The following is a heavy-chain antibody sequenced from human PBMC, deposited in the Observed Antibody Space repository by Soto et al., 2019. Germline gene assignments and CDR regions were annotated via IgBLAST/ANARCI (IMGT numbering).Heavy chain of an antibody. CDR3: VIDGSTGWHFDS. Sequence: PGGSLRPSCEASGFTLSSYWMSWIRQAPGRGLEWVANTRQDGGQSYLVDSVQGRFTISRDNAKNSVYLQMNSLRAEDTAVYYCVIDGSTGWHFDSWGQGTLVTVSS. D-gene: IGHD6-19*01. V-gene: IGHV3-7*01. J-gene: IGHJ4*02. CDR1: GFTLSSYW. CDR2: TRQDGGQS.